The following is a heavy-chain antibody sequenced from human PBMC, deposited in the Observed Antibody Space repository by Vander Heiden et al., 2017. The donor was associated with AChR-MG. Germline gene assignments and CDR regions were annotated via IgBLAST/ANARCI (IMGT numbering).Heavy chain of an antibody. CDR1: GASISSSNW. CDR2: IYHSGST. J-gene: IGHJ4*02. CDR3: AGRYVEVGATPFDY. D-gene: IGHD1-26*01. V-gene: IGHV4-4*02. Sequence: QVQLQESGPGLVKPSGTLSLTCAFSGASISSSNWWRWVRQPPGKGLEWMGEIYHSGSTNYNPSLKSRVTISVDKSKNQFSLELGSVTAADTAVYYCAGRYVEVGATPFDYWGQGTPVTVSS.